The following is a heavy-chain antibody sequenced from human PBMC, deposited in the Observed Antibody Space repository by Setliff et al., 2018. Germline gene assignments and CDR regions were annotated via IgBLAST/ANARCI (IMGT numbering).Heavy chain of an antibody. CDR2: IYYSGST. J-gene: IGHJ4*02. D-gene: IGHD3-22*01. V-gene: IGHV4-30-4*08. Sequence: PSETLSLTCTVSGGSISSGDYYWSWIRQPPGKGLEWIGYIYYSGSTYYNPSLKSRVTISVDTSKNQFSLKLSSVTAADTALYYCARAHPSRMIVVVRAYYYFDYWGQGTLVTVSS. CDR1: GGSISSGDYY. CDR3: ARAHPSRMIVVVRAYYYFDY.